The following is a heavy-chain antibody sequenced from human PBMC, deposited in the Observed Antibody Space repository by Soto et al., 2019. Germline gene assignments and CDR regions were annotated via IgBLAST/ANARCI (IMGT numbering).Heavy chain of an antibody. Sequence: SETLSLTCTVSGGSISSYYWSWIRQPPGKGLEWIGYIYYSGSTNYNPSLKSRVTISVDTSKNQFSLKLSSVTAADTAVYYCARHLLIWGEPGLIDYYYYMDVWGKGTTVTVSS. CDR2: IYYSGST. CDR1: GGSISSYY. J-gene: IGHJ6*03. D-gene: IGHD3-16*02. CDR3: ARHLLIWGEPGLIDYYYYMDV. V-gene: IGHV4-59*08.